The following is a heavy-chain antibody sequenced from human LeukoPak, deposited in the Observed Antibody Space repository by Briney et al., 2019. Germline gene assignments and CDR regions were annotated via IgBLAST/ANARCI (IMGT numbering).Heavy chain of an antibody. V-gene: IGHV3-48*01. CDR1: DLPFSTYS. D-gene: IGHD2-15*01. CDR2: NTSSGSTV. Sequence: RGSLRLAFAASDLPFSTYSVNSVRQARGQVLEWLSHNTSSGSTVFYADAVNGRFTISRENANISGSVQMNSLGPEETILYYCARGYTWSSYSNYYQHMHVWRKGSTLRVPS. J-gene: IGHJ6*03. CDR3: ARGYTWSSYSNYYQHMHV.